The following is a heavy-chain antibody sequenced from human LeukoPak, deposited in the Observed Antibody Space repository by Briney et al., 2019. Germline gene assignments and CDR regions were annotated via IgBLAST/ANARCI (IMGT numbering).Heavy chain of an antibody. D-gene: IGHD2-2*01. Sequence: ASVKVSCKVSGYTLTELSMHWVRQAPGKGLEWMGGFDPEDGETIYAQKFQGRVTMTEDTSTGTAYMELSSLRSEDTAVYYCATLGYCSSTSCSNWEDIWGQGTMVTVSS. J-gene: IGHJ3*02. V-gene: IGHV1-24*01. CDR3: ATLGYCSSTSCSNWEDI. CDR1: GYTLTELS. CDR2: FDPEDGET.